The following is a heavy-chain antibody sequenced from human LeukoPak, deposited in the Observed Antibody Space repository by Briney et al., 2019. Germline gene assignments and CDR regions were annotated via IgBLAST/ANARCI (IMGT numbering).Heavy chain of an antibody. V-gene: IGHV3-30-3*01. D-gene: IGHD7-27*01. J-gene: IGHJ4*02. CDR2: ISYNVNDK. Sequence: GSLRLSCVASGFSFSTYTMHWVRQAPGKGLEWVAVISYNVNDKYYADSVKGRFTISRDNSKNTLFLQMNSLRTEDTAVYYCARDLLGMDYWGQGTLVTVSS. CDR1: GFSFSTYT. CDR3: ARDLLGMDY.